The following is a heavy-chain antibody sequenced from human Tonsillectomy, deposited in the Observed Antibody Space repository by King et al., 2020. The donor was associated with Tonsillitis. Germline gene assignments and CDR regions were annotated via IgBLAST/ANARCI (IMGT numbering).Heavy chain of an antibody. CDR2: INPNSGDT. CDR1: GYTFTDYY. Sequence: QLVQSGAEVKKPGASVKVSCKASGYTFTDYYMYWVRQAPGQGLEWMGWINPNSGDTSYAQKLQGRVTMTRDTSLSTAYMELSRLISDDTAVYYCARVAYGNDREYFQHWGQGTLVTVSS. CDR3: ARVAYGNDREYFQH. J-gene: IGHJ1*01. D-gene: IGHD2-8*01. V-gene: IGHV1-2*02.